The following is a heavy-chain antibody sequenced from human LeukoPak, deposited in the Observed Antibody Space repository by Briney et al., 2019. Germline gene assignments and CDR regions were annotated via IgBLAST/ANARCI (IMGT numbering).Heavy chain of an antibody. D-gene: IGHD6-6*01. CDR3: ARNIAARGAFDI. Sequence: ASVTVSCKASGGTFSSYAISWVRQAPGQGLEWMGGIIPIFGTANYAQKFQGRVTITADESTSTAYMELSSLRSEDTAVYYCARNIAARGAFDIWGQGTMVTVSS. CDR2: IIPIFGTA. CDR1: GGTFSSYA. V-gene: IGHV1-69*13. J-gene: IGHJ3*02.